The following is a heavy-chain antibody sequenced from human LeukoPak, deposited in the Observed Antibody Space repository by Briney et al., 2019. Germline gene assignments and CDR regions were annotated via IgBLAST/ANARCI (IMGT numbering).Heavy chain of an antibody. Sequence: GTLRLSCAASGFTFKSYDMSWDRQVPGKGLEWVSGIRGSGISTYYADSVRGRFTISRDNSKNTLYLQMNSLRAEDAAVYFCAKAPVTSCRGAYCYPFDSWGQGTLVTVSS. CDR2: IRGSGIST. CDR3: AKAPVTSCRGAYCYPFDS. V-gene: IGHV3-23*01. CDR1: GFTFKSYD. J-gene: IGHJ4*02. D-gene: IGHD2-21*01.